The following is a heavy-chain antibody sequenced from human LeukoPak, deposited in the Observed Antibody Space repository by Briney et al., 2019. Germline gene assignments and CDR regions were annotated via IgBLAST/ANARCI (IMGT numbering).Heavy chain of an antibody. CDR2: IYDYTGNT. J-gene: IGHJ6*02. V-gene: IGHV4-34*01. Sequence: PSETLSLTCDVFGVSFTDYFWTWIRQSPGKGLEWIGEIYDYTGNTNYNPSLNSRVSISLEKSKNQFSLELRSVTAADTAVYYCARGRIAKIVVVHSFHYGMDVWGQGTTVTVSS. CDR1: GVSFTDYF. D-gene: IGHD3-22*01. CDR3: ARGRIAKIVVVHSFHYGMDV.